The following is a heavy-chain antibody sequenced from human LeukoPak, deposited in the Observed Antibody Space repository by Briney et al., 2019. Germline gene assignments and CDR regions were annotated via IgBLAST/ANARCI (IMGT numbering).Heavy chain of an antibody. D-gene: IGHD3-22*01. CDR2: ISSSSSYI. V-gene: IGHV3-21*01. J-gene: IGHJ4*02. Sequence: GGSLRLSCAASGFTFSSYSMNWVRQAPGKGLEWVSSISSSSSYIYYADSVKGRFTISRDNAKNSLYLQMNSLRAEDTAVYYCARAYYYDSSGYYYWDASDYWGQGTLVTVSS. CDR3: ARAYYYDSSGYYYWDASDY. CDR1: GFTFSSYS.